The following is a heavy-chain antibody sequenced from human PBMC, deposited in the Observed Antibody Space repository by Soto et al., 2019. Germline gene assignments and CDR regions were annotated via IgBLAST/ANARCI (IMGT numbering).Heavy chain of an antibody. CDR3: GKHTGGYSGYDSLDY. V-gene: IGHV3-23*01. J-gene: IGHJ4*02. CDR2: ISGSGGST. Sequence: EVQLLESGGGLVQPGGSLRLSCAASGFTFSSYAMSWVRQAPGKGLEWVSAISGSGGSTYYADSVKGRFTISRDNSKNTPELQMNRLRGEGTAVYYWGKHTGGYSGYDSLDYWGQGTLVTVSS. CDR1: GFTFSSYA. D-gene: IGHD5-12*01.